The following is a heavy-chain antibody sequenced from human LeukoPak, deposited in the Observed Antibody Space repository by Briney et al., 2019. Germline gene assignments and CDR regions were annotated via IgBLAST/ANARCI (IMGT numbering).Heavy chain of an antibody. Sequence: ASVKVSCKASGYTFTSGDINWVRQATGQGLEWMGWMNPNSGNTGYAQKFQGKVTMTRNTSISTAYMELSSLRSEDTAVYYCARGRDYYGSGSPNDAFDIWGQGTMVTVSS. CDR1: GYTFTSGD. CDR2: MNPNSGNT. D-gene: IGHD3-10*01. V-gene: IGHV1-8*01. CDR3: ARGRDYYGSGSPNDAFDI. J-gene: IGHJ3*02.